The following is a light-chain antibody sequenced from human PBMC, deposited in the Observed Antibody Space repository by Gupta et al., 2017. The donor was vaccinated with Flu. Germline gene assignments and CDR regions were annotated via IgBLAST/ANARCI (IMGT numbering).Light chain of an antibody. CDR1: HDIDYY. CDR2: GAG. Sequence: GDIVVITCRASHDIDYYLNWYQHKPGRAPSLLIFGAGSLHTGVPSRFSGTGSGTNFTLAISGLQPEDFSTYYCQQSFSDPWTFGQGTTVEV. V-gene: IGKV1-39*01. CDR3: QQSFSDPWT. J-gene: IGKJ1*01.